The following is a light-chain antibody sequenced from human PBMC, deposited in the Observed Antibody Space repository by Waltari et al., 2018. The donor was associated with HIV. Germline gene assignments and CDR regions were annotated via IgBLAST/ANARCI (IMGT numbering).Light chain of an antibody. J-gene: IGLJ3*02. V-gene: IGLV1-51*02. CDR1: SSHIVKNY. Sequence: QSVLTQPPSVSAAPGQKVTISCSGGSSHIVKNYFSWYQQSPGTAPSLLIYENTKRRSGLPDRFSGSKSATSATLDITGLQTGDEADYYCASWDSSLSVGVFGGGTRLTVL. CDR3: ASWDSSLSVGV. CDR2: ENT.